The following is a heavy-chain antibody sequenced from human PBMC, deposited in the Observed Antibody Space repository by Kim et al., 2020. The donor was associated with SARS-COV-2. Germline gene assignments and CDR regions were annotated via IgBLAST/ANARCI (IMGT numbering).Heavy chain of an antibody. D-gene: IGHD2-15*01. J-gene: IGHJ6*02. Sequence: SETLSLTCTVSGGSISSGGYYWSWIRQHPGKGLEWIGYIYYSGSTYYNPSLKSRVTISVDTSKNQFSLKLSSVTAADTAVYYCARGTEGYGGSYYYYGMDVWGQGTTVTVSS. V-gene: IGHV4-31*03. CDR3: ARGTEGYGGSYYYYGMDV. CDR2: IYYSGST. CDR1: GGSISSGGYY.